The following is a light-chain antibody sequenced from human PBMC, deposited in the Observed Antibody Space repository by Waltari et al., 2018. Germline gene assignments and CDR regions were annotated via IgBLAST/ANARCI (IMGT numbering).Light chain of an antibody. V-gene: IGKV3-20*01. CDR3: QQYGRS. Sequence: DIVLTQTPGALSLSPGTTATLSCRASQPVTSSYLAWYLQKAGQAPRLLIYGSSRAPGVPDRFTGSGSGTDFTLIINKLEPEDFGVYYCQQYGRSFGGGTKVEV. CDR1: QPVTSSY. CDR2: GSS. J-gene: IGKJ4*01.